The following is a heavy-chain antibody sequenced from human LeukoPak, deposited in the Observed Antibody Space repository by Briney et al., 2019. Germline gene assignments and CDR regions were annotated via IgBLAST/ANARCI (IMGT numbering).Heavy chain of an antibody. CDR2: IDDDGAGT. V-gene: IGHV3-74*01. CDR1: GFPFSGYW. Sequence: PGGSLRLSCAASGFPFSGYWMHWVRQAPGKGLVWVSRIDDDGAGTTYADSVKGRFTISRDNAKNTLYLQMNSLRVEDTAVYYCARSDSGYDAWGQGTLVTVSS. D-gene: IGHD5-12*01. J-gene: IGHJ5*02. CDR3: ARSDSGYDA.